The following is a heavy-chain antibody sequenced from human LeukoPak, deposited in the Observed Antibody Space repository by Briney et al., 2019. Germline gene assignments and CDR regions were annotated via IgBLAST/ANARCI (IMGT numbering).Heavy chain of an antibody. V-gene: IGHV1-69*05. CDR2: IIPIFGTS. CDR1: GGSFNAYA. D-gene: IGHD5-18*01. J-gene: IGHJ4*02. CDR3: ARGLDASMETAYDY. Sequence: ASVKVSCKASGGSFNAYAISWVRQTPGQRLEWMGGIIPIFGTSNYAQKLQGRVTISTDESTSTAYMEVSSLRSEDTVIYYCARGLDASMETAYDYWGQGTLVTVSS.